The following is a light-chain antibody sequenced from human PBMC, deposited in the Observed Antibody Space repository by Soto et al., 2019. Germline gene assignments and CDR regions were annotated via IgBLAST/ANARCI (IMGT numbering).Light chain of an antibody. CDR3: QQRSNWPLT. CDR2: DAS. Sequence: EIAMTQSPATLSLSPGERATIFCRASQSVSSYFAWYQQKPGQAPNLLIYDASNRATGIPARFSGSESGTDFTLTISSLEPEDFAVYYCQQRSNWPLTFGQGTRLEIK. J-gene: IGKJ5*01. CDR1: QSVSSY. V-gene: IGKV3-11*01.